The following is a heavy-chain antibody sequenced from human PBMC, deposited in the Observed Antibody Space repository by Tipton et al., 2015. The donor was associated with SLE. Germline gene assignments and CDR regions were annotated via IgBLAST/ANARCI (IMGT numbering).Heavy chain of an antibody. V-gene: IGHV4-34*01. CDR3: ARVSKEVGATEE. D-gene: IGHD1-26*01. CDR2: INHSGST. J-gene: IGHJ4*02. CDR1: GGSFSGYY. Sequence: TLSLTCAVYGGSFSGYYWIWIRQPPGKGLEWIGEINHSGSTNYNPSLKSRVTISVDTSKNQFSLKLSSVTAADTAVYYCARVSKEVGATEEWGQGTLVTVSS.